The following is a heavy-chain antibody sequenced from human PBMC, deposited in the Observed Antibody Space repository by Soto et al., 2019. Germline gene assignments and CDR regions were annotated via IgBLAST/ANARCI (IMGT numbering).Heavy chain of an antibody. CDR2: IGSKGETYAT. CDR1: GFTFGASA. D-gene: IGHD3-22*01. V-gene: IGHV3-73*01. Sequence: GGSLRLSCAASGFTFGASALQWVRPASGKGLEWLGRIGSKGETYATTYAASVRGRFTVSRDNSKNTLYLQMNSLRAEDTAVYYCTKGSSGYYYPHLDYWGQGTLVTVSS. J-gene: IGHJ4*02. CDR3: TKGSSGYYYPHLDY.